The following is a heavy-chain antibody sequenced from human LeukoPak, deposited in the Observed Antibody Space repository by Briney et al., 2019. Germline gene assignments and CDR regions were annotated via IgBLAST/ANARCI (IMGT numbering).Heavy chain of an antibody. D-gene: IGHD2-15*01. CDR3: ARGGQWSKFYFDN. J-gene: IGHJ4*02. CDR1: GGSVSSYY. Sequence: SETLSLTCNVSGGSVSSYYWSWIRQSPRKGLEWIGYIHDSGSTNYNPSLKSRVTVSVDTSKNQFSLKLRSVTAADTAAYYCARGGQWSKFYFDNWGEGPLVTVSS. CDR2: IHDSGST. V-gene: IGHV4-59*02.